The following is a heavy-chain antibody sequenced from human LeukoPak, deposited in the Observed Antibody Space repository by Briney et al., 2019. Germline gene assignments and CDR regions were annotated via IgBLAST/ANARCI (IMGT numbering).Heavy chain of an antibody. CDR3: ARLRSVWLLNYFDY. D-gene: IGHD3-22*01. CDR2: IYYSGST. J-gene: IGHJ4*02. V-gene: IGHV4-59*08. CDR1: GGSISSYY. Sequence: PSETLSLTCTVSGGSISSYYWSWIRQPPGKGLEWIGYIYYSGSTNYNPSLKSRVTISVDTSKNQFSPKLSSVTAADTAVYYCARLRSVWLLNYFDYWGQGTLVTVSS.